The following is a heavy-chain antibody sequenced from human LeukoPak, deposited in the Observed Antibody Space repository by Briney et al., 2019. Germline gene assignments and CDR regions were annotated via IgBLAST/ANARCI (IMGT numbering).Heavy chain of an antibody. CDR2: ISGSGGTT. CDR3: ATGSLSSGWY. D-gene: IGHD6-19*01. Sequence: PGGSLRLSCAASGFTFNNYAMSWVRQAPGKGLEWVSAISGSGGTTYYADSVKGRFTISRDNSKNTLFLQMNSLRAEDTAVYCCATGSLSSGWYWGQGTLVTVSS. CDR1: GFTFNNYA. V-gene: IGHV3-23*01. J-gene: IGHJ4*02.